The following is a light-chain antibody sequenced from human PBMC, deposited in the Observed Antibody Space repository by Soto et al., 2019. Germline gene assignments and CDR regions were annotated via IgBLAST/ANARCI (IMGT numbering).Light chain of an antibody. J-gene: IGKJ1*01. V-gene: IGKV1-5*03. CDR1: QTISSW. CDR2: KAS. CDR3: HQYNSYPWT. Sequence: DIQMTQSPSTLSGSVGDRVTITCRASQTISSWLAWYQQKPGKAPKLLIYKASTLKSGVPSRFSGSGSGTEFTLTISSLQPDDFASYCCHQYNSYPWTFGQGTKVDIK.